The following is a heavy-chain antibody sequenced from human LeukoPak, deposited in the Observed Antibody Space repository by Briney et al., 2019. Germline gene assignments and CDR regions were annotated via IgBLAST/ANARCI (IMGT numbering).Heavy chain of an antibody. CDR3: ARESRDYYYGMDV. CDR1: GFTFSSYA. Sequence: GGSLRLSCAASGFTFSSYAMHWVRQAPGKGLEWVAVISYDGSNKYYADSVKGRFTISRDNSKNTLYPQMNSLRAEDTAVYYCARESRDYYYGMDVWGQGTTVTASS. V-gene: IGHV3-30*04. D-gene: IGHD2-21*01. CDR2: ISYDGSNK. J-gene: IGHJ6*02.